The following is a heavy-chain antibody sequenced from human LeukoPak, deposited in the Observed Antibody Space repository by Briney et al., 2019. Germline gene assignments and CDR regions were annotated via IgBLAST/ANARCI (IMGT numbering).Heavy chain of an antibody. V-gene: IGHV4-4*07. D-gene: IGHD2-15*01. CDR3: ARLHRYCSGGSCPSDAFDI. Sequence: SETLSLTCTVSGGSISSYYWSWIRQPAGKGLEWIGRIYTSGNTNYNPSLKSRVTISVDTSKNQFSLKLSSVTAADTAVYYCARLHRYCSGGSCPSDAFDIWGQGTMVTVSS. J-gene: IGHJ3*02. CDR1: GGSISSYY. CDR2: IYTSGNT.